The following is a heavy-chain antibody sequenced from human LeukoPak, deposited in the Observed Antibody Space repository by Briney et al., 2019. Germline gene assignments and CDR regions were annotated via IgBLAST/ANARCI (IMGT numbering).Heavy chain of an antibody. D-gene: IGHD1-26*01. CDR1: GFTFSSYS. V-gene: IGHV3-21*01. Sequence: GGSLRLSCAASGFTFSSYSMNWVRQAPGKGLEWVSSISSSSSYIYYADSVKGRFTISRDNAKNSLYLQMNSLRAEDTAVYYCARDRQWELPYYFDYWGQGTLVTVSS. CDR3: ARDRQWELPYYFDY. J-gene: IGHJ4*02. CDR2: ISSSSSYI.